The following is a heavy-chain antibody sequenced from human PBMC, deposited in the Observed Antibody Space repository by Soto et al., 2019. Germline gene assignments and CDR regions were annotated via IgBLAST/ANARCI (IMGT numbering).Heavy chain of an antibody. V-gene: IGHV1-69*01. D-gene: IGHD3-10*01. CDR2: IIPIFGTA. Sequence: QVQLVQSGAEVKKPGSSVKVSCKASGGTFSSYAISWVRQAPGQGLEWMGGIIPIFGTANYAQKFQGRVKSTADESTRTAYMELSSLRSEDTAVYYCADDGSGPGGAFDIWGQGTMVTFSS. CDR1: GGTFSSYA. J-gene: IGHJ3*02. CDR3: ADDGSGPGGAFDI.